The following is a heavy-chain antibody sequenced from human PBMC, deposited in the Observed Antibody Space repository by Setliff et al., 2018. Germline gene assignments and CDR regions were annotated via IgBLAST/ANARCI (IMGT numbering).Heavy chain of an antibody. CDR3: ARSRYYDSSGNNYGLDY. D-gene: IGHD3-22*01. V-gene: IGHV4-34*01. J-gene: IGHJ4*02. CDR2: ISHNGRV. CDR1: GGAVSGFH. Sequence: PSETLSLTCDIKGGAVSGFHWSWIRQAPGKDLEWIGEISHNGRVSSSPSLKSRVTISVDRAKNHFSLKLTSVTAADTAMYYCARSRYYDSSGNNYGLDYWGQGTLVTVSS.